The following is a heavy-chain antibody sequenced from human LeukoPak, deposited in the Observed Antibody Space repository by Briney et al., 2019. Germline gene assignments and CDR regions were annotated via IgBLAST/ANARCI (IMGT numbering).Heavy chain of an antibody. CDR1: GFTFSSYA. J-gene: IGHJ4*02. CDR2: ISGSGGST. V-gene: IGHV3-23*01. CDR3: AKEIYGDYAFDY. Sequence: PTGGSLRLSCAASGFTFSSYAMSWVRQAPGKGLEWVSAISGSGGSTYYADSVKGRFTISRDNSNNTLYLQMNSLRAEDTAVYYCAKEIYGDYAFDYWGQGTLVTVSS. D-gene: IGHD4-17*01.